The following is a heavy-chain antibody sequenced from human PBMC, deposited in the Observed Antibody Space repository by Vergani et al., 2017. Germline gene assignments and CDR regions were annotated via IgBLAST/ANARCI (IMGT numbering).Heavy chain of an antibody. V-gene: IGHV1-69*14. J-gene: IGHJ4*02. D-gene: IGHD1-26*01. CDR2: IIPIFGTA. Sequence: QVQLVQSGAEVKKPGSSVKVSCKASGGTFSSYAISWVRQAPGQGLEWMGRIIPIFGTANYAQKFQGRVTITADKSTSTAYMELSSRRSDDTAVYYCSKDPSSGSPYYFDYWGQGTLVTVSS. CDR1: GGTFSSYA. CDR3: SKDPSSGSPYYFDY.